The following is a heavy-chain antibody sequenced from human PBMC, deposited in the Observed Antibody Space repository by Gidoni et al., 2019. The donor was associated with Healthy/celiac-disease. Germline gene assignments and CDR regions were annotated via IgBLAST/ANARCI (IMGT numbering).Heavy chain of an antibody. V-gene: IGHV3-33*01. Sequence: QVQLVESGGGVVQPGRSLRLSCAASGFTFSSYGMHWVRQAPGKGLEWVAVIWYDGSNKYYADSVKGRFTISRDNSKNTLYLQMNSLRAEDTAVYYCARDFGYYDSSGYPDYWGQGTLVTVSS. CDR2: IWYDGSNK. D-gene: IGHD3-22*01. CDR3: ARDFGYYDSSGYPDY. J-gene: IGHJ4*02. CDR1: GFTFSSYG.